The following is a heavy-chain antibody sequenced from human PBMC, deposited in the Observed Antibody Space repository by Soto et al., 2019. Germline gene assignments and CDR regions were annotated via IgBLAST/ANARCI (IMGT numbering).Heavy chain of an antibody. Sequence: QVQLVQSGTEVKEPGASVKVACKAFGYSFTDYYIHWVRQAPGQGLEWLGWINPNNGGTDYAQKFRDCASIIRHTPISTAYMELKRLRSDDTAVHYCAIAIPSSDWSPLDYWGQGTL. J-gene: IGHJ4*02. V-gene: IGHV1-2*04. CDR1: GYSFTDYY. CDR2: INPNNGGT. CDR3: AIAIPSSDWSPLDY. D-gene: IGHD6-13*01.